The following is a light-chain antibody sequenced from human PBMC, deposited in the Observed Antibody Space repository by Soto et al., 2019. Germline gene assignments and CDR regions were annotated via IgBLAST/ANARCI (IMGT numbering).Light chain of an antibody. V-gene: IGKV1-39*01. CDR2: AAS. CDR3: QQTYSASYT. CDR1: QSLRTN. J-gene: IGKJ2*01. Sequence: EIRMTRSPSSLSASVRNRVTTTCRASQSLRTNLNWYQQKPGKAPQLLIYAASTLQSGVPSRFSGSGSGTEFTLTISGLQPEDFATYSCQQTYSASYTFGQGTRLEI.